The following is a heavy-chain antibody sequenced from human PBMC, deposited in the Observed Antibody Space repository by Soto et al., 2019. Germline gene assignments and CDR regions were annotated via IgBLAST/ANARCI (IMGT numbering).Heavy chain of an antibody. D-gene: IGHD3-10*01. CDR1: GFTFSSYG. V-gene: IGHV3-33*01. J-gene: IGHJ4*02. CDR2: IWYDGSNK. CDR3: ARPAVNMVRGVIYYFDY. Sequence: GGSLRLSCAASGFTFSSYGMHWVRQAPGKGLEWVAVIWYDGSNKYYADSVKGRFTISRDNSKNTLYLQMNSLRAEDTAVYYCARPAVNMVRGVIYYFDYWGQGTLVTVSS.